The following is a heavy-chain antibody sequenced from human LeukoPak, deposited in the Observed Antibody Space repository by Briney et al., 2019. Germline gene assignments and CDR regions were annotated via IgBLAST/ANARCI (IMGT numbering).Heavy chain of an antibody. J-gene: IGHJ4*02. D-gene: IGHD3-3*02. Sequence: VGSLRLSCAASGFLLAANWKSWVRQAPGEGLEWVANIKGDGSDEYSADSVRGRCTISRDNAKNSLYLQTNSLRLNDTAVYFCASLATAKIRDPGHWGQGTLVTVSS. CDR3: ASLATAKIRDPGH. CDR1: GFLLAANW. CDR2: IKGDGSDE. V-gene: IGHV3-7*01.